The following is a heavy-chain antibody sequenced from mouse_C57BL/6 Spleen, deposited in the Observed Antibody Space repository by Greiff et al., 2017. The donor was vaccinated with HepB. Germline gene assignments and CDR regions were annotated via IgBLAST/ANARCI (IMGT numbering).Heavy chain of an antibody. J-gene: IGHJ1*03. CDR1: GYTFTNYW. D-gene: IGHD2-4*01. CDR3: ARLGDYEYFDV. Sequence: QVHVKQSGAELVRPGTSVKMSCKASGYTFTNYWIGWAKQRPGHGLEWIGDIYPGGGYTNYNEKFKGKATLTADKSSSTAYMQFSSLTSEDSAIYYCARLGDYEYFDVWGTGTTVTVSS. CDR2: IYPGGGYT. V-gene: IGHV1-63*01.